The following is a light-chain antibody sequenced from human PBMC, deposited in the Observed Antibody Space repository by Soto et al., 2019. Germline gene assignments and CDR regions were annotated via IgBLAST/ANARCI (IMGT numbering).Light chain of an antibody. CDR2: KAS. CDR1: QTISTW. CDR3: QQYNSYPWT. J-gene: IGKJ1*01. Sequence: IQMTQSPSTLSASVGDRVTFTCRASQTISTWLAWYQQKPGEAPKLLIYKASTLEVGVPSRFSASGSGTEFNLTITILQPAHFATYYCQQYNSYPWTFGQGTQL. V-gene: IGKV1-5*03.